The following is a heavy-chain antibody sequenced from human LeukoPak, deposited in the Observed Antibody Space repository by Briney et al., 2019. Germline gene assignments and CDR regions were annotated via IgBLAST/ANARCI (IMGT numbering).Heavy chain of an antibody. CDR2: IKQDGSEK. CDR1: EFTFSSYW. V-gene: IGHV3-7*04. Sequence: GGSLRLSCAASEFTFSSYWMSWVRQAPGKGLEWVANIKQDGSEKYYVDSVKGRFTISKDNAKNSLYLQMNSLRAEDTAVYYCARVSARLWNYWGQGTLVTVSS. CDR3: ARVSARLWNY. D-gene: IGHD6-6*01. J-gene: IGHJ4*02.